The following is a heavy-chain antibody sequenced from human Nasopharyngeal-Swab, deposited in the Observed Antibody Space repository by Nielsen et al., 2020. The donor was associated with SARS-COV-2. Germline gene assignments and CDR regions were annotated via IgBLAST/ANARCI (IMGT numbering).Heavy chain of an antibody. J-gene: IGHJ4*02. CDR3: ARLETVDTAMVTGGYFDY. CDR2: IYYSGST. CDR1: GGSISSGGYY. Sequence: SETLSLTCTVSGGSISSGGYYWSWIRQHPGKGLEWIGYIYYSGSTYYNPSLKSRVTISVDTSKNQFSLKLSSVTAADTAVYYCARLETVDTAMVTGGYFDYWGQGTLVTVSS. D-gene: IGHD5-18*01. V-gene: IGHV4-31*03.